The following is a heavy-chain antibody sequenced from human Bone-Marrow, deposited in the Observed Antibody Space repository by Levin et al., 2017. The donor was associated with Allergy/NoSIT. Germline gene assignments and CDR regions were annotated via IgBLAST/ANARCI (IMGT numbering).Heavy chain of an antibody. V-gene: IGHV2-5*02. Sequence: SGPTLVKPTQTLTLTCTFSGFSLSTSGVGVGWTRLPPGKALEWLALIYWVDDKRYSPALKSRLTITKDTSKNQVVLTMTNMDPVDTATYYCAQSRRPGIAKYYFDYWGQGTLVTVSS. CDR2: IYWVDDK. J-gene: IGHJ4*02. CDR1: GFSLSTSGVG. D-gene: IGHD6-13*01. CDR3: AQSRRPGIAKYYFDY.